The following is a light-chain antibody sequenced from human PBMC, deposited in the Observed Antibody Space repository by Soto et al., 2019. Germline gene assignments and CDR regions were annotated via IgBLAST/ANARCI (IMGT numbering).Light chain of an antibody. J-gene: IGKJ4*01. CDR3: QQRSNWPLT. CDR2: DAS. Sequence: EIVLTQSPGTLSLSPGERATLSCGASQSVNSNYLAWYQQKPGQAPRLLIYDASNRATGIPARFSGSGSGTDFTLTISSLEPEDFAVYYCQQRSNWPLTFGGGTKVDIK. V-gene: IGKV3-11*01. CDR1: QSVNSNY.